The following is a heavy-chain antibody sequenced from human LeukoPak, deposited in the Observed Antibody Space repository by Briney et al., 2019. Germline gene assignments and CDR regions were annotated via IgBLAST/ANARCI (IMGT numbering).Heavy chain of an antibody. CDR1: GGSFSGYY. J-gene: IGHJ4*02. CDR2: INHSGST. V-gene: IGHV4-34*01. CDR3: ARLEAWGSSGYEVPLAIDY. D-gene: IGHD3-22*01. Sequence: SETLSLTCAVYGGSFSGYYWSWIRQPPGKGLEWIGEINHSGSTNYNPSLKSRVTISVDTSKNQFSLKLSSVTAADTAVYYCARLEAWGSSGYEVPLAIDYWGQGTLVTVSS.